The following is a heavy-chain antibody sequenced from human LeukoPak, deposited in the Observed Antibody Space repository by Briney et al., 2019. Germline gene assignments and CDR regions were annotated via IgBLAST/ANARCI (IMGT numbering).Heavy chain of an antibody. Sequence: GGSLRLCCAASGFAFNTYSMNWVRQAPGKGLEWVSFIFSSSTYIYYTDSVKGRFTISRDNARNSLYLQMDNLRAEDTGVYYCARDFYDGFALDYWGQGTLVTVSS. CDR1: GFAFNTYS. J-gene: IGHJ4*02. D-gene: IGHD2/OR15-2a*01. CDR2: IFSSSTYI. CDR3: ARDFYDGFALDY. V-gene: IGHV3-21*03.